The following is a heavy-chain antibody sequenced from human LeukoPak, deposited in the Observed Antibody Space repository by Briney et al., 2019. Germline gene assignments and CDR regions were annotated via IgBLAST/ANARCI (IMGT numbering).Heavy chain of an antibody. V-gene: IGHV1-18*01. Sequence: ASVKASCKASGYTFTSYGISWVRQAPGQGLEWMGWISASNGNTNYAQKLQGRVTMTTDTSTSTAYMELRSLRSDDTAVYYCANQGGGSWANPPHYYGMDVWGQGTTVTVSS. D-gene: IGHD6-13*01. J-gene: IGHJ6*02. CDR1: GYTFTSYG. CDR2: ISASNGNT. CDR3: ANQGGGSWANPPHYYGMDV.